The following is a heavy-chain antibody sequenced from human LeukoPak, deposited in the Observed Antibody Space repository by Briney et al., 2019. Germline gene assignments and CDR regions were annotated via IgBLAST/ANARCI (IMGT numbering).Heavy chain of an antibody. D-gene: IGHD2-15*01. CDR2: IYYSGSI. Sequence: SETLSLTCSVSGYSISNAYYWGWIRQPPGKGLEWIGSIYYSGSIFYNPSLKSRVTISVDTSKNQFSLKLSSVTAADTAVYYCARVVAATDGAFDIWGQGTMVTVSS. CDR1: GYSISNAYY. V-gene: IGHV4-38-2*02. CDR3: ARVVAATDGAFDI. J-gene: IGHJ3*02.